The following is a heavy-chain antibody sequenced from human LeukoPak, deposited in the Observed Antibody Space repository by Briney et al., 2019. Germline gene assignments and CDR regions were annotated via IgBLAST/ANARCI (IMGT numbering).Heavy chain of an antibody. Sequence: PGGSLRLSCAASGFTFSSYSMNWVRQAPGKGLEWVSSISSSSSYIYYADSVKGRFTISRDNAKNSLYLQMNSLRAEDTAVYYCARDKVLSWQQLVNNHYYYYYGMDVWGQGTTVTVSS. V-gene: IGHV3-21*01. CDR3: ARDKVLSWQQLVNNHYYYYYGMDV. J-gene: IGHJ6*02. CDR1: GFTFSSYS. CDR2: ISSSSSYI. D-gene: IGHD6-13*01.